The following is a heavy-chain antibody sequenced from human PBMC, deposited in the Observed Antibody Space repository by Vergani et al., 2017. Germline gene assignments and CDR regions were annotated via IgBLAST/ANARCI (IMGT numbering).Heavy chain of an antibody. V-gene: IGHV1-18*01. CDR2: ISAYNGNT. D-gene: IGHD3-3*01. CDR3: ARTDWSGYYPYYMDV. Sequence: QVQLVQSGAEVQKPGASVKVSCKASGYTFTSYGISWVRQAPGQGLEWMGWISAYNGNTNYAQKLQGRVTMTTDTSTSTAYMELRSLRSDDTAVYYGARTDWSGYYPYYMDVWGKGTTVTVSS. CDR1: GYTFTSYG. J-gene: IGHJ6*03.